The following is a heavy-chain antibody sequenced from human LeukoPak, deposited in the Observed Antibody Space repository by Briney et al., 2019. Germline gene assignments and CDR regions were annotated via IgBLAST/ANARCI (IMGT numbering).Heavy chain of an antibody. CDR2: IIPIFGTV. D-gene: IGHD6-19*01. CDR3: AIGYSSGWYERGYFDY. J-gene: IGHJ4*02. Sequence: GASVKVSCKASGGTFSTYAISWVRQAPGQGLEWMGGIIPIFGTVNYAQKFQGKITITADESTSTAYMELSSLRSEDTAVYYCAIGYSSGWYERGYFDYWGQGTLVTVSS. CDR1: GGTFSTYA. V-gene: IGHV1-69*13.